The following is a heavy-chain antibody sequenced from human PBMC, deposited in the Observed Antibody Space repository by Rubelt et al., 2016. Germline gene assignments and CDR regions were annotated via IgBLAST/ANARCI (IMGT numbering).Heavy chain of an antibody. J-gene: IGHJ4*02. CDR1: GYTFTSYA. Sequence: QVQLVQSGAEVKKPGASVKVSCKASGYTFTSYAMHWVRQAPGQRLEWVGWINAGNGNTKYSQKFQGRVTITRETSARTAYMELGSRRSEDTAVYYCARGDIVVVVAASNPLDYWGQGTLVTVSS. V-gene: IGHV1-3*01. CDR2: INAGNGNT. D-gene: IGHD2-15*01. CDR3: ARGDIVVVVAASNPLDY.